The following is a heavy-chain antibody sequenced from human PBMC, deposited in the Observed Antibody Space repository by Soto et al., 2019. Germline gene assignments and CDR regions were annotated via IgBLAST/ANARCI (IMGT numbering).Heavy chain of an antibody. V-gene: IGHV3-7*01. Sequence: EVQLVESGGGLVQPGGSLRLSCEASGFTFSSYWMSWVRQAPGKGLEWVANIKQDGSEKYYVYSVKGRFTISRDNAKNSLYLQMNSLRAEDTAVYYCARNYDFWSGYYFSYYYYMDVWGKGTTVTVSS. CDR3: ARNYDFWSGYYFSYYYYMDV. J-gene: IGHJ6*03. D-gene: IGHD3-3*01. CDR1: GFTFSSYW. CDR2: IKQDGSEK.